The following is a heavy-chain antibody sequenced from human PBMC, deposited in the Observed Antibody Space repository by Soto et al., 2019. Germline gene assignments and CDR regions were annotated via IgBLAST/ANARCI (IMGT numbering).Heavy chain of an antibody. J-gene: IGHJ4*02. V-gene: IGHV1-8*01. CDR3: AGRGVAAAGTGDY. CDR2: MNPDTGNT. Sequence: GASVKVSCKASGYTFTTYDINWVRQATGQGLEWMGRMNPDTGNTDYAQRFQGRVTMTRDTSISTAYMELSSLRSEDTAVYYCAGRGVAAAGTGDYWGQGTLVTVSS. D-gene: IGHD6-13*01. CDR1: GYTFTTYD.